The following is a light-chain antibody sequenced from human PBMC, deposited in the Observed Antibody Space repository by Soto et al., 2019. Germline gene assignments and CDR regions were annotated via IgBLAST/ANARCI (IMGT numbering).Light chain of an antibody. CDR1: QSVSSSS. CDR2: GAS. Sequence: EIVLTQSPGTLSLSPGYRAAVSFRASQSVSSSSLAWYQQKPVQAPRLXLYGASSRATGIPDRFSGSGSGTDLTLTISRLEPEDFAVYYCQQYGSSPPWTFGQGTKVDIK. J-gene: IGKJ1*01. V-gene: IGKV3-20*01. CDR3: QQYGSSPPWT.